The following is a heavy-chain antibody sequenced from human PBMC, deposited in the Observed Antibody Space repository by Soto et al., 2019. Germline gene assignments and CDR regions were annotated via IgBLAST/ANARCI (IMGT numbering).Heavy chain of an antibody. CDR3: ARVVPGAEAWFGP. J-gene: IGHJ5*02. V-gene: IGHV1-18*01. CDR1: GYTFSNYG. CDR2: ISLYSDGT. Sequence: QVQLVPSGGEVKRPGASVKVSCKTSGYTFSNYGITWVRQAPGQPLEWLGWISLYSDGTNYAQKFQGRVSMTTDTSTTTAYMELRSLRSDDKAVYYCARVVPGAEAWFGPWGQGTLVTGSS. D-gene: IGHD2-2*01.